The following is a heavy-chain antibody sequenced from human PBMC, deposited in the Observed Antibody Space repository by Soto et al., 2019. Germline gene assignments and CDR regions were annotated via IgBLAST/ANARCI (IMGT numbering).Heavy chain of an antibody. D-gene: IGHD2-15*01. CDR3: TRVTDCSGGSCPPDY. CDR2: IIPIFGTA. CDR1: GGTFSSYA. Sequence: QVQLVQSGAEVKKPGSSVKVCCKASGGTFSSYAISWVRQAPGQGLEWMGGIIPIFGTANYAQKFQGRVTITADESTSTAYMELSSLRSEDTAVYYCTRVTDCSGGSCPPDYWGQGTLVTVSS. J-gene: IGHJ4*02. V-gene: IGHV1-69*01.